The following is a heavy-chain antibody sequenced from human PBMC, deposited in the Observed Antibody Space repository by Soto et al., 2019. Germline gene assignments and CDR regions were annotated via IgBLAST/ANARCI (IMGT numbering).Heavy chain of an antibody. D-gene: IGHD3-10*01. Sequence: SETLSVSCAVYGRAFSGDYWSWIRQPPGKGLEWIGEINHSGSTNYNPSLESRVTISVDTSKNQFSLKLSSVTAADTAVYYCARVSTYGSGSYLMVRLNWFDPCGQGTLVTVSS. J-gene: IGHJ5*02. V-gene: IGHV4-34*01. CDR2: INHSGST. CDR3: ARVSTYGSGSYLMVRLNWFDP. CDR1: GRAFSGDY.